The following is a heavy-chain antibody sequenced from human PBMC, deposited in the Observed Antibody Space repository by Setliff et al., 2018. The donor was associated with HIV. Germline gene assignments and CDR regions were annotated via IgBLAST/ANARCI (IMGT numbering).Heavy chain of an antibody. CDR2: ISGLTGEV. CDR1: GYDFSSYS. Sequence: ASVQVSCKASGYDFSSYSMMWVRQTPGQGLEWLGWISGLTGEVRLAKEFQGRVTLTTSAYTAYMELKSLRSEDMGVYYCARGGLGFLDWCLPDSWGQGTLVTVSS. D-gene: IGHD2-21*02. V-gene: IGHV1-18*03. CDR3: ARGGLGFLDWCLPDS. J-gene: IGHJ4*02.